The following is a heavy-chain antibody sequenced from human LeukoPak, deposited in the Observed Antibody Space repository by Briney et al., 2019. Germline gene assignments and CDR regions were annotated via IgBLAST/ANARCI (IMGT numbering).Heavy chain of an antibody. CDR3: ATYYYDSSGYYFDY. J-gene: IGHJ4*02. CDR2: INPKSGGT. CDR1: GYTFTDYY. V-gene: IGHV1-2*02. Sequence: ASVTVSCKASGYTFTDYYMHWVRQAPGQGLEWLGWINPKSGGTNSAQKFQRRVTMTRDTSISTAYMEVSRLRSDDTAVYYCATYYYDSSGYYFDYWGQGTLVTVSS. D-gene: IGHD3-22*01.